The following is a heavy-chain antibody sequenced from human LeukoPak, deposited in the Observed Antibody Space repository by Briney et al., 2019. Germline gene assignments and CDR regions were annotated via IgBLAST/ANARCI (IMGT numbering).Heavy chain of an antibody. V-gene: IGHV3-7*03. CDR3: ARDPTYNYGYYYYYYGMDV. CDR1: AFIFSGHW. CDR2: IKEDGSER. Sequence: GGSLRLSCEGSAFIFSGHWMNWVRQTPGKGLEWVASIKEDGSERQYVDSVKGRFSISRDNTKGSLFLQLNSLRAEDTAVYYCARDPTYNYGYYYYYYGMDVWGQGTTVTVSS. J-gene: IGHJ6*02. D-gene: IGHD5-18*01.